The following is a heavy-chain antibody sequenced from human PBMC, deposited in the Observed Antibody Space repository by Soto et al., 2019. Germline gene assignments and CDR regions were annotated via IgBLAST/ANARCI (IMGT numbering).Heavy chain of an antibody. CDR3: ARANRGDFWSGYPSEYFQH. D-gene: IGHD3-3*01. CDR2: IYYSGST. J-gene: IGHJ1*01. CDR1: GGSISSGGYY. Sequence: SETLSLTCTVSGGSISSGGYYWSWIRQHPGKGLEWIGYIYYSGSTYYNPSLKSRVTISVDTSKNQFSLKLSSVTAADTAVYYCARANRGDFWSGYPSEYFQHWAQGTLVTVSS. V-gene: IGHV4-31*03.